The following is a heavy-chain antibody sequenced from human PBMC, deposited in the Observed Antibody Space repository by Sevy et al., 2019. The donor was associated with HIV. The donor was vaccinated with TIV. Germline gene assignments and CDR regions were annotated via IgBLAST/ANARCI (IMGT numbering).Heavy chain of an antibody. CDR1: GFTFRTYS. CDR2: ISDDSRYI. CDR3: ARDFPTFGVVSGIAY. Sequence: GGSLRLSCAASGFTFRTYSMNWVRQAPGKGLEWLSSISDDSRYIYYSDSVKGRFTTSRANAKNLLFLQMNNLRVEDTAIYYCARDFPTFGVVSGIAYCGHGNLAAVSS. J-gene: IGHJ4*01. D-gene: IGHD3-3*01. V-gene: IGHV3-21*04.